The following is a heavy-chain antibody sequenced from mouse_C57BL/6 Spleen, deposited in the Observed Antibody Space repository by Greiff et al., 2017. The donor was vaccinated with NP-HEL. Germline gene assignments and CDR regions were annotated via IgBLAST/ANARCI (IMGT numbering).Heavy chain of an antibody. V-gene: IGHV14-3*01. J-gene: IGHJ4*01. CDR3: ARWEVYGNWDYYAMDY. CDR2: IDPANGNT. D-gene: IGHD2-1*01. Sequence: EVQLQQSVAELVRPGASVKLSCTASGFNIKNTYMHWVKQRPEQGLEWIGRIDPANGNTKYAPKFQGKATITADTSSNTAYLQLSSLTSEDTAIYYCARWEVYGNWDYYAMDYWGQGTSVTVSS. CDR1: GFNIKNTY.